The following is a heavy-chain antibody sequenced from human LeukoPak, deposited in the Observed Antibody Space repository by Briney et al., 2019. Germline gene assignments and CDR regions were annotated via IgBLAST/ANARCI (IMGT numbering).Heavy chain of an antibody. D-gene: IGHD1-1*01. CDR3: ARGGLERNFDY. Sequence: ASVKVSCKASGYTFTSYYMYWVRQAPGQGLEWMGIINPSGGSTSYAQKFQGRVTMTRDMSTSTVYMELSSLRSEDTAVYYCARGGLERNFDYWGQGTLVTVSS. J-gene: IGHJ4*02. V-gene: IGHV1-46*01. CDR1: GYTFTSYY. CDR2: INPSGGST.